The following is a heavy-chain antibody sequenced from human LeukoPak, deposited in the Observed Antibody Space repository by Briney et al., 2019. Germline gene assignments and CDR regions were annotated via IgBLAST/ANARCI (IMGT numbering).Heavy chain of an antibody. V-gene: IGHV3-48*02. CDR1: EFAFSTYN. J-gene: IGHJ4*02. D-gene: IGHD4-17*01. CDR3: AKDYGHY. Sequence: GGSLRLSCAASEFAFSTYNMNWVRQAPGKGLEWVSYISTGSSTTYYADSVKGRFTISRDNVENSLYLQMNSLRDEDTAVYYCAKDYGHYWGQGTLVTVSS. CDR2: ISTGSSTT.